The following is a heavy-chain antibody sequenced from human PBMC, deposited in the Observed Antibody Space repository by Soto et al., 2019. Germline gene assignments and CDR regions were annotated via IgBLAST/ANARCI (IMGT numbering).Heavy chain of an antibody. CDR2: ISAYNGNT. V-gene: IGHV1-18*01. CDR1: GYTFTGYG. J-gene: IGHJ6*03. CDR3: ARALGYCSSTSCWENYYYYMDV. D-gene: IGHD2-2*01. Sequence: ASVKVSCKASGYTFTGYGMSWVRQAPGQGLEWMGWISAYNGNTNYAQKLQGRVTMTTDTSTSTAYMELRSLRSDDTAVYYCARALGYCSSTSCWENYYYYMDVWGKGTTVTVSS.